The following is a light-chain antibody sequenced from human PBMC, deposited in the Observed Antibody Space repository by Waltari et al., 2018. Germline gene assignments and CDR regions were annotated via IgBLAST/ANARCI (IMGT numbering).Light chain of an antibody. J-gene: IGKJ3*01. CDR2: AAS. Sequence: AIRMTQSPSSFSASTGDRVTITCRASQGISSYLAWYQQKPGKAPKLLIYAASTLQSGVPSRFSGSGSGTDFTLTISCLQFDDFATYYCQQYYSYPLTFGPGTTVDFK. CDR1: QGISSY. V-gene: IGKV1-8*01. CDR3: QQYYSYPLT.